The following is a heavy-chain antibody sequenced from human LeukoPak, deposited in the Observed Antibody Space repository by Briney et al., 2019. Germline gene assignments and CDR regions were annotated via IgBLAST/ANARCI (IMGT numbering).Heavy chain of an antibody. V-gene: IGHV3-30*03. CDR2: ISYDGSNK. CDR3: ARDGSPLIEYYFDY. J-gene: IGHJ4*02. Sequence: PGGSLRLSCAASGFTFSSYGMHWVRQAPGKGLEWVAVISYDGSNKYYADSVKGRFTISRDNSKNTLYLQMNSLRAEDTAVYYCARDGSPLIEYYFDYWGQGTLVTVSS. CDR1: GFTFSSYG.